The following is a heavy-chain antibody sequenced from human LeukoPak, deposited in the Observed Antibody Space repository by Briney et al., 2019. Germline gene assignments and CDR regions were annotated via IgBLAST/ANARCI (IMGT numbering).Heavy chain of an antibody. Sequence: GGSLRLSCAASGFNFKRYAIHWVRQAPGKGLEWVAVISYDGSNEYYADSVKGRFTISRDNSKDTLFLQMNSLRPDDTAVYYCAKDTDGGIYVRGWYFDYWGQGTLVTVSS. CDR3: AKDTDGGIYVRGWYFDY. CDR1: GFNFKRYA. D-gene: IGHD3-16*01. CDR2: ISYDGSNE. V-gene: IGHV3-30*18. J-gene: IGHJ4*02.